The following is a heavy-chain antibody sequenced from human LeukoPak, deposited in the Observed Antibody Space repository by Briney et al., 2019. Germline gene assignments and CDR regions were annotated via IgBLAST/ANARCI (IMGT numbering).Heavy chain of an antibody. CDR1: GGSISSGDYY. CDR3: AREPRTTVTTDY. V-gene: IGHV4-30-4*01. J-gene: IGHJ4*02. CDR2: TYYSGST. D-gene: IGHD4-17*01. Sequence: SETLSLTCTVSGGSISSGDYYWSWIRQPPGKGLEWIGYTYYSGSTYYNPSLKSRVTISVDTSKNQFSLKLSSVTAADTAVYYCAREPRTTVTTDYWGQGTLVTVSS.